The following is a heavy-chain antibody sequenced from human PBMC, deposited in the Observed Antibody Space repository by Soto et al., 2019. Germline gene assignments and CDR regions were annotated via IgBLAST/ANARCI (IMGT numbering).Heavy chain of an antibody. CDR2: IYFDGSNK. CDR1: GFSFSTYG. CDR3: ARVGGTVTSDY. V-gene: IGHV3-33*01. D-gene: IGHD4-17*01. Sequence: ESGGGVVQPGRSLRLSCAASGFSFSTYGMHWVRQAPGKGLEWLALIYFDGSNKYYADSVKGRFNISRDNSKNTLYLQMSSLRAEDTAVYYCARVGGTVTSDYWGQGTMVTVSS. J-gene: IGHJ4*02.